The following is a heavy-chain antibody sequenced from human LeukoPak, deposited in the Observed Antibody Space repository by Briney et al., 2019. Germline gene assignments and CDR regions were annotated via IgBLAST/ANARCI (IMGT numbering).Heavy chain of an antibody. J-gene: IGHJ5*02. D-gene: IGHD3-22*01. V-gene: IGHV4-31*03. CDR3: ARAKYDSSGSYYGVTPRLAVGGFDP. CDR2: IYYSGTT. CDR1: GGSISSGYY. Sequence: SETLSLTCTVSGGSISSGYYWNWIRQYPGKGLEWIGSIYYSGTTQYSPSLKTRVIISVDTSRNQFSLKLSSVTAADTAVYYYARAKYDSSGSYYGVTPRLAVGGFDPWGQGTLVTVSS.